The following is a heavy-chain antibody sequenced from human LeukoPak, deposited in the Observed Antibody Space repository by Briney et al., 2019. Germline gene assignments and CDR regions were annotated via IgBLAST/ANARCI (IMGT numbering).Heavy chain of an antibody. CDR1: GGSISSYY. Sequence: SETLSLTCTVSGGSISSYYWSWIRQPAGKGLEWIGRISNSGTTNYNPSLKSRVSMSVATSKNQFSLKLSSVTAADTAVYYCARTLEYRWTRDAFDIWGQGIMVTVSS. J-gene: IGHJ3*02. D-gene: IGHD6-6*01. CDR3: ARTLEYRWTRDAFDI. V-gene: IGHV4-4*07. CDR2: ISNSGTT.